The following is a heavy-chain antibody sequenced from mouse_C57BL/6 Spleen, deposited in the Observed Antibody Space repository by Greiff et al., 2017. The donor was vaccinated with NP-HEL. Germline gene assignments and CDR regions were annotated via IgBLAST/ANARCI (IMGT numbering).Heavy chain of an antibody. V-gene: IGHV5-12*01. J-gene: IGHJ4*01. D-gene: IGHD2-4*01. CDR3: ARGGYYDFSYAMDY. CDR1: GFTFSDYY. Sequence: EVQVVESGGGLVQPGGSLKLSCAASGFTFSDYYMYWVRQTPEKRLEWVAYISNGGGSTYYPDTVKGRFTISRDNAKNTLYLQMSRLKSEDTAMYYCARGGYYDFSYAMDYWGQGTSVTVSS. CDR2: ISNGGGST.